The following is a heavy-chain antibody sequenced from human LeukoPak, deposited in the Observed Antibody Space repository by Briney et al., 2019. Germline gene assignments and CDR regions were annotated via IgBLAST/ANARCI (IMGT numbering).Heavy chain of an antibody. CDR1: GFTFSTYT. CDR3: ARGHSEGYFGWFDP. J-gene: IGHJ5*02. V-gene: IGHV3-21*01. D-gene: IGHD6-13*01. CDR2: ISSRSSSI. Sequence: GGSLRLSCAASGFTFSTYTMNWVRQAPGKGLGWVSSISSRSSSIYYADSVKGRFTISRDNAKNSLYLQMNSLRAEDTAVYYCARGHSEGYFGWFDPWGQGTLVTVSS.